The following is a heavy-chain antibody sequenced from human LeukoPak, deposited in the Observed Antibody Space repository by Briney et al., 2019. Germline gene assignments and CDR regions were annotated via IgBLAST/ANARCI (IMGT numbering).Heavy chain of an antibody. CDR3: ARQSGYNNNWFDP. J-gene: IGHJ5*02. D-gene: IGHD3-3*01. Sequence: SETLSLTCTVSGCSISSGGYYWRWIRQHPGKGLEWIVYIYYSGSTYYNPSLKSRVTISVDTSKDQFSLKLSSVTAADTAVYYCARQSGYNNNWFDPWGQGTLVTVSS. CDR2: IYYSGST. V-gene: IGHV4-31*03. CDR1: GCSISSGGYY.